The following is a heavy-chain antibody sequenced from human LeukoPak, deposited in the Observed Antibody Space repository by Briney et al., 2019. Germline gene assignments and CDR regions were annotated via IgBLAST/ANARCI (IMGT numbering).Heavy chain of an antibody. CDR2: IYYSGST. CDR1: GGSISSYY. D-gene: IGHD3-3*01. CDR3: ARDGWYDFWSGPDYCYGMDV. Sequence: SETLSLTCTVSGGSISSYYWSWIRQPPGKGLEWIGYIYYSGSTNYNPSLKSRVTISVDTSKNQFSLKLSSVTAADTAVYYCARDGWYDFWSGPDYCYGMDVWGQGTTVTVSS. V-gene: IGHV4-59*01. J-gene: IGHJ6*02.